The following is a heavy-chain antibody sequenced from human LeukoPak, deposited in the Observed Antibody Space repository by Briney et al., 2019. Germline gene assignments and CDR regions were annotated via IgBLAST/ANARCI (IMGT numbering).Heavy chain of an antibody. J-gene: IGHJ6*02. D-gene: IGHD5-18*01. Sequence: SETLSLTCTVSGGSVSSGSYYWTWIRQPPGKGLEWIGYIYYSGSTKYNPSLKSRVTISVDTSKNQFSLKLISVTAADTAVYYCARGRDTAAGVDVWGQGTTVTISS. CDR3: ARGRDTAAGVDV. V-gene: IGHV4-61*01. CDR2: IYYSGST. CDR1: GGSVSSGSYY.